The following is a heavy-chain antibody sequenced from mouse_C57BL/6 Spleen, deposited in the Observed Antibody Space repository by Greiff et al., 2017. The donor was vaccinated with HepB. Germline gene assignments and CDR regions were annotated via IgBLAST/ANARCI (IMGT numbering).Heavy chain of an antibody. Sequence: VQLQQSGAELVKPGASVKLSCKASGYTFTEYTIHWVKQRPGQGLEWIGWFYPGSGSIKYNEKFKDKATLTADKSSSTVYMELSRMTSEDSAVYFCARHQHYYGSSSYYFDYWGQGTTLTVSS. J-gene: IGHJ2*01. D-gene: IGHD1-1*01. CDR1: GYTFTEYT. CDR3: ARHQHYYGSSSYYFDY. CDR2: FYPGSGSI. V-gene: IGHV1-62-2*01.